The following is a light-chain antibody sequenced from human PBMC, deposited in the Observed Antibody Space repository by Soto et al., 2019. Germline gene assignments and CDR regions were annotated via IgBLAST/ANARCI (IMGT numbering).Light chain of an antibody. CDR3: QQYGSSPWT. CDR1: QSVSSNY. J-gene: IGKJ1*01. V-gene: IGKV3-20*01. CDR2: GAS. Sequence: EAVLTQSPGTLSLSPGERATLSCRASQSVSSNYLAWCQQKPGQAPRLLIYGASSRATGIPDRFSGSGSGTDFTLTISKLEPEDFAVYYRQQYGSSPWTFGQGTKVDIK.